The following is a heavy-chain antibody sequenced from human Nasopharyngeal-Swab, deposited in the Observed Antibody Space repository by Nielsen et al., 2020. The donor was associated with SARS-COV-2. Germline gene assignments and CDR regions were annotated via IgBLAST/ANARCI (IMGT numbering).Heavy chain of an antibody. CDR1: GYSFRSYG. J-gene: IGHJ4*02. Sequence: ASVKVSCKASGYSFRSYGINWVRQAPGQGLEWVGWISVYNADTDYSQKVKGRVSLTADTATTTVYMELRSLRSDDTAVYYCARDFEEWLVVPSLSFDHWGQGTLVTVSS. V-gene: IGHV1-18*01. CDR2: ISVYNADT. CDR3: ARDFEEWLVVPSLSFDH. D-gene: IGHD3-3*01.